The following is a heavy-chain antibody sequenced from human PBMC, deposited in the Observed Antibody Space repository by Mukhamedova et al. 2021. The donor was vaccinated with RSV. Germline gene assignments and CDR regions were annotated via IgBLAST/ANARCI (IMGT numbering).Heavy chain of an antibody. J-gene: IGHJ4*02. Sequence: GLEWIGYIYYSGSTNYNPSLKSRVTISVDTSKSQFSLKLTSVTAADTAVYYCARGSGAARPNFDFWGQGTLVTVSA. CDR3: ARGSGAARPNFDF. CDR2: IYYSGST. D-gene: IGHD6-6*01. V-gene: IGHV4-59*01.